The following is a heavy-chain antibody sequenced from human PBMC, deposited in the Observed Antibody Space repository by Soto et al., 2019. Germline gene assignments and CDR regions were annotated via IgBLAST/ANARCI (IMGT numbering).Heavy chain of an antibody. J-gene: IGHJ4*02. CDR1: GFTFSNFG. Sequence: QVQLVESGGGVVQPGRSLRLSCVASGFTFSNFGIHWVRQAPGKGLEWVAVISYDGSSKYYADSVKGRFTISRDNSKNTLYLQLSSLRAEDTALYYCAKASYGDVGVYFLDHWGQGTLVTVSS. V-gene: IGHV3-30*18. CDR2: ISYDGSSK. CDR3: AKASYGDVGVYFLDH. D-gene: IGHD4-17*01.